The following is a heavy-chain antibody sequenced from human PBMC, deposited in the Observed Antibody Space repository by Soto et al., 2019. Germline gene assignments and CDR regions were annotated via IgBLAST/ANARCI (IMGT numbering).Heavy chain of an antibody. CDR1: GGSISTSY. V-gene: IGHV4-59*01. Sequence: PSETLSLTCTVSGGSISTSYWTWIRQPPGKGLEWIGYIHHSGSTNYNPSLKSRVTISVDTSKNQFSLKLSSVTAADTAVYYCARGAGRITIFGVVMFFDYWGQGTLVTVSS. D-gene: IGHD3-3*01. CDR2: IHHSGST. J-gene: IGHJ4*02. CDR3: ARGAGRITIFGVVMFFDY.